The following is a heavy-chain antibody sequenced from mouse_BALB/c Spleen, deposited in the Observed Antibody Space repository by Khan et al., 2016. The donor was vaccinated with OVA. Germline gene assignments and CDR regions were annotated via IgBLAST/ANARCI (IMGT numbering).Heavy chain of an antibody. CDR3: ARQPYYHYNVMDY. CDR2: IWRDGST. V-gene: IGHV2-6-1*01. Sequence: QVQLKESGPGLVAPSHSLSITCTISGFSLTNYGVHWVSQPPGKGLEWLAVIWRDGSTTYNSALKSSLTIPKDNSKSQVFLKMNSLQTDDTAIYFCARQPYYHYNVMDYWGQGTSVTVSS. D-gene: IGHD2-10*01. CDR1: GFSLTNYG. J-gene: IGHJ4*01.